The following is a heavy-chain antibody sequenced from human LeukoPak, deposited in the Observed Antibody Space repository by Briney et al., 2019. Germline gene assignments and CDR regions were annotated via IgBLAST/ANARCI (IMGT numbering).Heavy chain of an antibody. D-gene: IGHD3-10*01. CDR3: ARLRPDDAFDI. Sequence: PSETLSLTCTVSGGSISSYYWSWIRQPPGKGLEWIGYIYYSGSTNYNPSLKSRVTISVDTSKNQFSLKLSSVTAADTAVYYCARLRPDDAFDIWAKGQWSPSLQ. J-gene: IGHJ3*02. CDR1: GGSISSYY. V-gene: IGHV4-59*08. CDR2: IYYSGST.